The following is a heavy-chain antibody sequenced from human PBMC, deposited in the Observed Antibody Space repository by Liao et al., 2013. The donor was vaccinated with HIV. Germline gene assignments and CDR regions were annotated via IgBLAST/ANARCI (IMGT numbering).Heavy chain of an antibody. V-gene: IGHV4-34*01. Sequence: QVQLQQWGAGLLKPSETLSLTCAVYGGSFSGYYWSWIRQPPREGAWSGLGKVSHSGSTNYNPSLKSRVTISVDTSKNQFSLKLSSVTAADTAVYYCARGSQPLYCSSTNCYTKEGYYYYYYMDVWGKGTTVTVSS. CDR2: VSHSGST. CDR1: GGSFSGYY. J-gene: IGHJ6*03. CDR3: ARGSQPLYCSSTNCYTKEGYYYYYYMDV. D-gene: IGHD2-2*02.